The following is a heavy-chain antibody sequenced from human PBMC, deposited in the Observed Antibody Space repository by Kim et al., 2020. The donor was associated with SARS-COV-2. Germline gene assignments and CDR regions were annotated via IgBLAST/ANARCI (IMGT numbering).Heavy chain of an antibody. CDR3: ARRPTSYYFDY. Sequence: SETLSLTCTVSGGSISSYYWSWIRQPPGKGLEWIGYIYYSGSTNYNPSLKSRVTISVDTSKNQFSLKLSSVTAADTAVYYCARRPTSYYFDYWGQGTLVTVSS. V-gene: IGHV4-59*08. CDR2: IYYSGST. CDR1: GGSISSYY. J-gene: IGHJ4*02.